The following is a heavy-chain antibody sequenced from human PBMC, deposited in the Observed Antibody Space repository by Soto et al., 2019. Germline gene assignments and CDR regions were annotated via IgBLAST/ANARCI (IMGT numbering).Heavy chain of an antibody. Sequence: PGESLKISCKGSGYTFTSYSIGWVRQMPGKCLEWMGIIYPGDSDTRYSPSFQGQVTISVDKSISTAYLQWSSLKAADTAMYYCARIGLAYGPFDYWGQGTLVTVSS. V-gene: IGHV5-51*01. CDR2: IYPGDSDT. J-gene: IGHJ4*02. CDR1: GYTFTSYS. D-gene: IGHD3-10*01. CDR3: ARIGLAYGPFDY.